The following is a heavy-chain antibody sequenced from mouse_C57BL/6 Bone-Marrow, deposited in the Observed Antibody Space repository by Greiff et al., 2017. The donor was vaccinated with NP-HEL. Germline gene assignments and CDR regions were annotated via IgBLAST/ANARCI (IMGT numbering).Heavy chain of an antibody. CDR1: GYTFTSYW. Sequence: QVQLKESGAELVKPGASVKLSCKASGYTFTSYWMHWVKQRPGQGLEWIGMIHPNSGSTNYNEKFKSKATLTVDKSSSTAYMQLSSLTSEDSAVYYCARLANWYFDDWGQGTTLTVSS. D-gene: IGHD4-1*01. CDR3: ARLANWYFDD. CDR2: IHPNSGST. J-gene: IGHJ2*01. V-gene: IGHV1-64*01.